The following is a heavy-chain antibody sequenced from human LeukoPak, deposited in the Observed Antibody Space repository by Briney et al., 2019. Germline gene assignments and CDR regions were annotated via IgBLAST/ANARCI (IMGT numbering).Heavy chain of an antibody. CDR3: ARVGVAYYDFWSGYYPNWFDP. CDR2: IYTSGST. J-gene: IGHJ5*02. D-gene: IGHD3-3*01. Sequence: SETLSLTCTVSGGSISSYYWSWIRQPAGKGLEWIGRIYTSGSTNYNPSLKSRVTMSVDTSKNQFSLKLSSVTAADTAVYYCARVGVAYYDFWSGYYPNWFDPWGQGTLVTVSS. CDR1: GGSISSYY. V-gene: IGHV4-4*07.